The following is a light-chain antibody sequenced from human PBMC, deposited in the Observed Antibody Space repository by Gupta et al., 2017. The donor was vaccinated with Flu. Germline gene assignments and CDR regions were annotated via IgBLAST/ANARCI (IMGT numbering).Light chain of an antibody. CDR1: SSKIGNNY. Sequence: KATISCSGSSSKIGNNYVSWYQQLPGTAPKLLIYENNKRPSGIPDRFSGSKSGTSATLGITGLQTGDEADYYCGTWDSSLSAGVFGGGTKLTVL. CDR3: GTWDSSLSAGV. V-gene: IGLV1-51*02. CDR2: ENN. J-gene: IGLJ2*01.